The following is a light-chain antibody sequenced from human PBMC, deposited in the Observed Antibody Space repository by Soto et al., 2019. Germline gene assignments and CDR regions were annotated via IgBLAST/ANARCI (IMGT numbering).Light chain of an antibody. CDR1: SSDVGSYNL. J-gene: IGLJ1*01. CDR2: EVS. CDR3: CSYAGSTTYV. Sequence: QSVLTQPASVSGSPGQSITISCTGTSSDVGSYNLVSWYQQHPGKAPQLMIYEVSKRPSGVSNRFSGSKSGKTASLTISGLQAEDEADYYCCSYAGSTTYVFGTGTKLTVL. V-gene: IGLV2-23*02.